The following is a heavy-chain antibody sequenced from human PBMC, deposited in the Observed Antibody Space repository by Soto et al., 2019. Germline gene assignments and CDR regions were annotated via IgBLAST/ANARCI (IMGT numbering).Heavy chain of an antibody. J-gene: IGHJ4*02. D-gene: IGHD2-21*01. CDR3: ARDDHIAEGFRRFFDV. CDR1: GYSIRGDYY. CDR2: IYHTGTT. V-gene: IGHV4-38-2*02. Sequence: SETLSLTCRVSGYSIRGDYYWAWMRRPPGKELEWIGSIYHTGTTSYNPSLKSRVTISVDTWKNQFSLTLTSLTAADTAVYFCARDDHIAEGFRRFFDVWGQGTLVTDSS.